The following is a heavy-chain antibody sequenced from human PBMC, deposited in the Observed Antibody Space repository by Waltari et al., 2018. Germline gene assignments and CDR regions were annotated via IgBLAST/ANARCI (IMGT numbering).Heavy chain of an antibody. Sequence: QLQLQESGPGLVKPSETLSLTCTVSGGSISSSSYYWGWIRQPPGKGLEWIGSIYYSGSTYYNPSLKSRVTISVDTSKNQFSLKLSSVTAADTAVYYCARDPTAMGNFDYWGQGTLVTVSS. J-gene: IGHJ4*02. CDR1: GGSISSSSYY. CDR2: IYYSGST. CDR3: ARDPTAMGNFDY. D-gene: IGHD5-18*01. V-gene: IGHV4-39*07.